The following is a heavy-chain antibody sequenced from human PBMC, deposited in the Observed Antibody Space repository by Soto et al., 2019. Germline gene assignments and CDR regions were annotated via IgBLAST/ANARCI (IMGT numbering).Heavy chain of an antibody. V-gene: IGHV1-18*01. D-gene: IGHD4-17*01. CDR3: ARGGTTIDY. J-gene: IGHJ4*02. CDR2: ISAYNVNP. CDR1: GYTFTNFG. Sequence: QVQLVQSGAEVKKPGASVKVSCKASGYTFTNFGISWVRQAPGQGLEWMGWISAYNVNPNYAQNFKGRVTMPTDTSTSIASMELRSPSSDAPGVYLCARGGTTIDYWRQGTLVTFSS.